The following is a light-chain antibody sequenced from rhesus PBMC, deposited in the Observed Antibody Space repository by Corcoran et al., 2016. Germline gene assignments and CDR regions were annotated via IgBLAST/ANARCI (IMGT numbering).Light chain of an antibody. CDR1: QGISDY. CDR2: AAS. Sequence: DIQMTQSPSSLSASVGDRVTITCRASQGISDYLSWYKQKPGKPPKRLIYAASRLESGVPSRFSGSGSGTEFTLTISSLQSEDFAAYYCLQGYTTPYSFGQGTKVEIK. CDR3: LQGYTTPYS. V-gene: IGKV1-36*02. J-gene: IGKJ2*01.